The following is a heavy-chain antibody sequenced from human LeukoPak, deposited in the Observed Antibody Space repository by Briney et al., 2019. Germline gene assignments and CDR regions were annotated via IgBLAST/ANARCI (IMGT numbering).Heavy chain of an antibody. CDR1: GGSISRYF. CDR3: ARWSGNNWV. V-gene: IGHV4-59*01. D-gene: IGHD3-10*01. J-gene: IGHJ5*01. CDR2: FSHSGGT. Sequence: SETLSLTCTVSGGSISRYFWSWIRQPPGKGLEWIGHFSHSGGTNYNPSLKTRVIISADTSNNQFSLKVTSLTATDTAVYYCARWSGNNWV.